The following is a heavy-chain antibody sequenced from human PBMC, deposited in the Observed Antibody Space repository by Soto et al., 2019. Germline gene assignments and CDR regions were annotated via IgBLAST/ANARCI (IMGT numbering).Heavy chain of an antibody. CDR1: GGSISSSNW. J-gene: IGHJ6*02. CDR2: IYHSGST. V-gene: IGHV4-4*02. D-gene: IGHD2-2*02. CDR3: ARAILAYCSSTSCYNGPDYYYYGMDV. Sequence: SETLSLTCAVSGGSISSSNWWSWVRQPPGKGLEWMGEIYHSGSTNYNPSLKSRVTISVDKSKNQFSLKLSSVTAADTAVYYCARAILAYCSSTSCYNGPDYYYYGMDVLDQGTTVTVSS.